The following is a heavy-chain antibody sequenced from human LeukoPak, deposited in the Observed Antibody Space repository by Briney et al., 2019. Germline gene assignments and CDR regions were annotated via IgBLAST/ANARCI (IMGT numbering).Heavy chain of an antibody. CDR1: GFSISTYN. CDR2: ISSSSSTI. J-gene: IGHJ6*03. V-gene: IGHV3-48*01. CDR3: AVMTTVSSRYYYYMDV. Sequence: GGSLRLSCAASGFSISTYNINWVRQAPGKGLEWVSYISSSSSTIYYADSVKGRFTISRDNAKKSLCLQMNSLRAEDTAVYYCAVMTTVSSRYYYYMDVWGKGTAVTVSS. D-gene: IGHD4-17*01.